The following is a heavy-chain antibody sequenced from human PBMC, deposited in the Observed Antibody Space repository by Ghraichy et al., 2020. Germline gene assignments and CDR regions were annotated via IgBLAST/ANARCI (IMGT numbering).Heavy chain of an antibody. V-gene: IGHV1-69*06. J-gene: IGHJ3*02. CDR1: GGTFSSYA. D-gene: IGHD5-24*01. CDR3: ARDRDGYNYDDAFDI. Sequence: PVKVSCKASGGTFSSYAISWVRQAPGQGLEWMGGIIPIFGTANYAQKFQGRVTITADKSTSTAYMELSSLRSEDTAVYYCARDRDGYNYDDAFDIWGQGTMVTVSS. CDR2: IIPIFGTA.